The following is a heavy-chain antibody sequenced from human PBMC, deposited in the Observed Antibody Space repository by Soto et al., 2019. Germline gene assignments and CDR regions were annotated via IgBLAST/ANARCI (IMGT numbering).Heavy chain of an antibody. CDR1: GYSFTSYW. CDR3: ARHFTLRSDYGDYKVLFDYFDY. J-gene: IGHJ4*02. D-gene: IGHD4-17*01. CDR2: IYPGDSDT. Sequence: GESLKISCKGSGYSFTSYWIGWVRQMPGKGLEWMGIIYPGDSDTRYSPSFQGQVTISADKSISTAYLQWSSLKASDTAMYYCARHFTLRSDYGDYKVLFDYFDYWGQGTLVTVSS. V-gene: IGHV5-51*01.